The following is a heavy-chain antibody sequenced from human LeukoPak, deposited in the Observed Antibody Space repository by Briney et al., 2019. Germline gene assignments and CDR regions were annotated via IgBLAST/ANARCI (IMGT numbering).Heavy chain of an antibody. Sequence: PGGSLRLSCAASGFTLCIYNVNWVREAPGEGGEWVSYITSSSSYIYYADSVKGRFTISRDNAKNSLFLQINSLTAEDTAVYYCARDQYSGGYWNYYYYNMDVWGKGNTVTISS. CDR3: ARDQYSGGYWNYYYYNMDV. V-gene: IGHV3-21*01. CDR1: GFTLCIYN. J-gene: IGHJ6*03. D-gene: IGHD1-26*01. CDR2: ITSSSSYI.